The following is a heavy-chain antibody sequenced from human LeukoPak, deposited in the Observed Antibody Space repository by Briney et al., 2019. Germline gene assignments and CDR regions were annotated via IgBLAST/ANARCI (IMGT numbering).Heavy chain of an antibody. V-gene: IGHV4-4*07. CDR1: GGSISSYY. J-gene: IGHJ4*02. CDR2: IYTSGSA. D-gene: IGHD6-13*01. CDR3: AREYTGIAEYYFDY. Sequence: SETLSLTCTVSGGSISSYYWSWLRQPAGKGLEWVGRIYTSGSANYNPSLKSRVTTSVDTSKNQFPLKLSSVTAADTAVYHCAREYTGIAEYYFDYWGQGTLVTVSS.